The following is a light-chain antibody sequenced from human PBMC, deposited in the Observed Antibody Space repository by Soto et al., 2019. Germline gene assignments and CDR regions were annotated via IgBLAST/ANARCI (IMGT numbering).Light chain of an antibody. CDR1: QSISTK. Sequence: EIVMTQSPATLSVSPGERATLSCRASQSISTKLAWYQQKPGQAPRLLLYDASTTATGLPARFSGGGSGTEFSLTISSLQSEDFAFYYGHQYHNWPPWTFGQGTKVELK. CDR3: HQYHNWPPWT. J-gene: IGKJ1*01. CDR2: DAS. V-gene: IGKV3-15*01.